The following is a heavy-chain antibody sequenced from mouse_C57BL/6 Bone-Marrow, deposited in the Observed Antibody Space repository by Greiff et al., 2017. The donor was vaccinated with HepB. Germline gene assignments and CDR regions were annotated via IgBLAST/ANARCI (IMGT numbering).Heavy chain of an antibody. D-gene: IGHD2-3*01. CDR2: IDPSDSYT. Sequence: QVQLQQPGAELVMPGASVKLSCKASGYTFTSYWMHWVKQRPGQGLEWIGEIDPSDSYTNYNQKFKGKSTLTVDKSSSTAYMQLSSLTSEDSAVYYCAREGLLLSYFDDWGQGTTLTVSS. CDR1: GYTFTSYW. J-gene: IGHJ2*01. CDR3: AREGLLLSYFDD. V-gene: IGHV1-69*01.